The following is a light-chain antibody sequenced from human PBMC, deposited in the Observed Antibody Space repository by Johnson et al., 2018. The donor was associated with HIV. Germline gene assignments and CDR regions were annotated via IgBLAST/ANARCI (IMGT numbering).Light chain of an antibody. CDR1: SPNIGINY. J-gene: IGLJ1*01. CDR2: ENN. Sequence: SVLTQPPSVSAASGQKVTISCSGSSPNIGINYVSWYQQLPGTAPKVLIYENNKRPSGIPDRFSGSKSGTSATLGITGLQTGDEADYYCGTWDNSLNGYVFGTGTKVTVL. V-gene: IGLV1-51*01. CDR3: GTWDNSLNGYV.